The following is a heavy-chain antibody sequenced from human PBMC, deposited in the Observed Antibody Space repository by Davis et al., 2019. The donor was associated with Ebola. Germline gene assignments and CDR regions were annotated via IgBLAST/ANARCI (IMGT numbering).Heavy chain of an antibody. D-gene: IGHD2-2*01. V-gene: IGHV3-48*02. CDR1: GFTFSGSS. CDR3: ARDGVPAALDY. J-gene: IGHJ4*02. CDR2: ISVGTGTI. Sequence: GESLKISCAASGFTFSGSSMNWVRRAPGKGLEWVSHISVGTGTIEYADSVKGRFTMSRDNAKNSLYLQMNTLRDEDTAVYYCARDGVPAALDYWGQGTLVTVSS.